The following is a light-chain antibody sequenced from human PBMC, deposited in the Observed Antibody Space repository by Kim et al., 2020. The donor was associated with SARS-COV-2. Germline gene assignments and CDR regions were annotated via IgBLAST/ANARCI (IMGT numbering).Light chain of an antibody. CDR3: QQFGSSRTWT. V-gene: IGKV3-20*01. CDR1: QSITSTY. CDR2: GTS. J-gene: IGKJ1*01. Sequence: DIVLTQSPDTLSLSPGDRATLSCRASQSITSTYVAWYQQKPGQAPRLLIYGTSTRAAGIPGRFSGSGSGTEYTLTISRLEPEDFAIYYCQQFGSSRTWTFGQGTKVDIK.